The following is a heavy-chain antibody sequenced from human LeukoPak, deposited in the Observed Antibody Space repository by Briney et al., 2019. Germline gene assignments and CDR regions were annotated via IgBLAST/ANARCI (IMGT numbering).Heavy chain of an antibody. Sequence: SETLSLTCAVSGGSISSTNWWSWVRQPPGKGLEWIGEIFHSGSTNYNPSLKSRVTISVDKSKNQFSLKLSSVTAADTAVYYCARVLSGSNFDHWGQGTLVTVSS. CDR3: ARVLSGSNFDH. J-gene: IGHJ4*02. CDR2: IFHSGST. CDR1: GGSISSTNW. V-gene: IGHV4-4*02. D-gene: IGHD3-22*01.